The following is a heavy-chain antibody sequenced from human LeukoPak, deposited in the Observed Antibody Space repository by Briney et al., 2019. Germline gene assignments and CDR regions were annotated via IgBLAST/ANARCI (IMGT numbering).Heavy chain of an antibody. CDR2: IYHSGST. CDR3: ARGRYRGFDY. Sequence: SETLSLTCTVSGYSISSGYYWGWIRQHPGKGLEWIGSIYHSGSTYYNPSLKSRVTISVDTSKNQFSLKLSSVTAADTAVYYCARGRYRGFDYWGQGTLVTVSS. J-gene: IGHJ4*02. D-gene: IGHD5-12*01. V-gene: IGHV4-38-2*02. CDR1: GYSISSGYY.